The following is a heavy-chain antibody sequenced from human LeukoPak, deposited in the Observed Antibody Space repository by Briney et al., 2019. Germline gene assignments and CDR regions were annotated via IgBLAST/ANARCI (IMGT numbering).Heavy chain of an antibody. CDR1: GFTFSDYY. CDR2: ISSSGSTI. D-gene: IGHD5-24*01. V-gene: IGHV3-11*04. CDR3: ARDKDGYIPYYYYMDV. Sequence: GGSLRLSCAASGFTFSDYYMSWIRQAPGKGLEWVSYISSSGSTIYYADAAKGPFTTSRDNAKNSLYLQMNSLRAQDPAVYYCARDKDGYIPYYYYMDVWGKGTTVTVSS. J-gene: IGHJ6*03.